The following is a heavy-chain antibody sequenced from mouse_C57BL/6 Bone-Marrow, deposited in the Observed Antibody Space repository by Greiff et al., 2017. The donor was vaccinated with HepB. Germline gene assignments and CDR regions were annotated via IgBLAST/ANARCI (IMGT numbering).Heavy chain of an antibody. Sequence: EVMLVESGGGLVQPGGSLKLSCAASGFTFSDYYMYWVRQTPGKRLEWVAYISNGGGSTYYPDTVKGRFTISRDNAKNTLYLQMSRLKSEDTAMYYCARRGDGYFAMDYWGQGTSVTVSS. J-gene: IGHJ4*01. V-gene: IGHV5-12*01. D-gene: IGHD2-3*01. CDR1: GFTFSDYY. CDR2: ISNGGGST. CDR3: ARRGDGYFAMDY.